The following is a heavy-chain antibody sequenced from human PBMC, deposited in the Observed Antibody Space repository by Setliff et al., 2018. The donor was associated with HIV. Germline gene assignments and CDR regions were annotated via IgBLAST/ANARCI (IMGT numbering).Heavy chain of an antibody. CDR2: INPRSGVT. V-gene: IGHV1-2*02. J-gene: IGHJ4*02. D-gene: IGHD2-21*01. CDR3: ARDSGTNDHFLSPYYGALDF. CDR1: GYTFSDHY. Sequence: ASVKVSCKSSGYTFSDHYIHWVRQAPGQGLQWMGWINPRSGVTKYAQKFQGRFIMTTDTTINTLYMELERRTSDDTALYYCARDSGTNDHFLSPYYGALDFWGLGTLVTIAS.